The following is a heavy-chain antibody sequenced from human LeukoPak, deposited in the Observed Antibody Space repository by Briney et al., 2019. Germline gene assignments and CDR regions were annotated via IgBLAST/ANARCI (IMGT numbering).Heavy chain of an antibody. CDR3: AREVTGYSSGWYEY. CDR1: GYTFTGYY. J-gene: IGHJ4*02. V-gene: IGHV1-2*02. D-gene: IGHD6-19*01. Sequence: GASVKVSCKVSGYTFTGYYMHWVRQAPGQGLEWMGWINPNSGGTNYAQKFQGRVTMTRDTSISTAYMELSRLRSDDTAVYYCAREVTGYSSGWYEYWGQGTLVTVSS. CDR2: INPNSGGT.